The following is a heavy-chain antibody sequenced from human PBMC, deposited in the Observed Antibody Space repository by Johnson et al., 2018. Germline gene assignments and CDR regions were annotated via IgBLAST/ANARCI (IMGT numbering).Heavy chain of an antibody. CDR1: GFTFSSYG. CDR3: ARAESSPHYGMDV. D-gene: IGHD6-13*01. J-gene: IGHJ6*02. CDR2: IGYDGSNK. V-gene: IGHV3-33*01. Sequence: VQLLESGGGVVQPXRSLRLSCAASGFTFSSYGMHWVRQAPGKGLEWVAVIGYDGSNKYYADSVKGRFTISRDNSKNTLYLQMNSRRAEDPAVYYCARAESSPHYGMDVWGQGTTVTVSS.